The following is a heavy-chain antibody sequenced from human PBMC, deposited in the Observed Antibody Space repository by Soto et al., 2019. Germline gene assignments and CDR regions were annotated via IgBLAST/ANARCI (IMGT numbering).Heavy chain of an antibody. J-gene: IGHJ4*02. CDR2: IKSDGSGT. V-gene: IGHV3-74*01. CDR3: ARDHHRYSGYDYVDY. D-gene: IGHD5-12*01. CDR1: GFTFSSYW. Sequence: GGSLRLSCAASGFTFSSYWMHWVRQAPGKGLVWVSRIKSDGSGTSYADSVKGRLTISRDNAKNTLYLQMNSLRAEDTAVYYCARDHHRYSGYDYVDYWGQGTLVTVSS.